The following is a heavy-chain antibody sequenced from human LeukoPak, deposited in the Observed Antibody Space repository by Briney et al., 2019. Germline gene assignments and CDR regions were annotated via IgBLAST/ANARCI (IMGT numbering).Heavy chain of an antibody. CDR1: GGSINSSSYY. V-gene: IGHV4-39*01. CDR3: SRHPIRERRFDP. CDR2: VYYSGNT. D-gene: IGHD1-26*01. J-gene: IGHJ5*02. Sequence: SETLSLTCTVSGGSINSSSYYWVWIRQPPGKGLEWIGNVYYSGNTYYNSSLKSRLSISVDTSKNQFYLKLSSVTAADTAMYYCSRHPIRERRFDPWGQGILVTVSS.